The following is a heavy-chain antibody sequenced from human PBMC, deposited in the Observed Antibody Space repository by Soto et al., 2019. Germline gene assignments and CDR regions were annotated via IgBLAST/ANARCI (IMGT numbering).Heavy chain of an antibody. V-gene: IGHV5-10-1*01. D-gene: IGHD2-2*01. J-gene: IGHJ5*02. CDR1: GYTFTTFW. Sequence: GESLKISCTGFGYTFTTFWISWVRQMPGKGLEWMGRTDPRDSYVNYSPSFQGHVTISLDKSISTAYLQWGSLKASYTAMYYCARLFCSTTTCDSWFDPWGQGTLVTVSS. CDR2: TDPRDSYV. CDR3: ARLFCSTTTCDSWFDP.